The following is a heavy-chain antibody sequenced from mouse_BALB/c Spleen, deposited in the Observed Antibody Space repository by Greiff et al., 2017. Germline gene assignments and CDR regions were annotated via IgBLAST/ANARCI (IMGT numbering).Heavy chain of an antibody. Sequence: VQRVESGPGLVAPSQSLSITCTVSGFSLTGYGVNWVRQPPGKGLEWLGMIWGDGSTDYNSALKSRLSISKDNSKSQVFLKMNSLQTDDTARYYCARENWDGAMDYWGQGTSVTVSS. V-gene: IGHV2-6-7*01. CDR2: IWGDGST. CDR1: GFSLTGYG. CDR3: ARENWDGAMDY. D-gene: IGHD4-1*01. J-gene: IGHJ4*01.